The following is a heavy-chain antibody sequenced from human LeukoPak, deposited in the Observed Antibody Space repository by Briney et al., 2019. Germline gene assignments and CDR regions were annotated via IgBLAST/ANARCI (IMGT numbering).Heavy chain of an antibody. CDR3: AKPPYGNSDYYPFDS. V-gene: IGHV3-23*01. Sequence: PGGSLRLSCAASGFTFSSYAMSWVRQAPGKGLEWVSAISGSGYSTYYADSVKGRFTISRDNSKNTLYLQVNSLRAEDTAVYYCAKPPYGNSDYYPFDSWGQGTLVSVSS. CDR2: ISGSGYST. J-gene: IGHJ4*02. CDR1: GFTFSSYA. D-gene: IGHD3-22*01.